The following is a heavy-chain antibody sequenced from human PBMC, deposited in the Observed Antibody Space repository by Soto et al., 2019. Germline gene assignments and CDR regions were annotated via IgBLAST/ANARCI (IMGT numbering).Heavy chain of an antibody. V-gene: IGHV3-23*01. D-gene: IGHD1-26*01. CDR3: AKGFIGGATTGFDY. CDR2: ISGSGGST. Sequence: DVHLLESGGGLAQPGGSLRLSCAGSGFTFSSYAMSWVRQAPGKGLEWVSAISGSGGSTYYADSVKGRFTISRDNSKNTLYLQMNSLRAEDTAVYYCAKGFIGGATTGFDYWGQGTLVTVSS. CDR1: GFTFSSYA. J-gene: IGHJ4*02.